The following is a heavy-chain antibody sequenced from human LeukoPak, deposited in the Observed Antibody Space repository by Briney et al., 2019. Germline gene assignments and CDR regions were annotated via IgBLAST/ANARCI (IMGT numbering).Heavy chain of an antibody. CDR3: ARATYGSSSSNYYYYMDV. CDR2: INHSGST. CDR1: GGSFSGYY. V-gene: IGHV4-34*01. D-gene: IGHD6-6*01. J-gene: IGHJ6*03. Sequence: PSETLSLTCTVYGGSFSGYYWSWIRQPPGKGLEWIGEINHSGSTNYNPSLKSRVTISVDTSKNQFSLKLSSVTAADTAVYYCARATYGSSSSNYYYYMDVWGKGTTVTVSS.